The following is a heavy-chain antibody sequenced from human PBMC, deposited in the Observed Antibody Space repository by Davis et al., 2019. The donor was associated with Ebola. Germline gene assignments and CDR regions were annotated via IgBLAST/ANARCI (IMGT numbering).Heavy chain of an antibody. J-gene: IGHJ6*02. Sequence: ASVKVSCKASGYTFTGYYMHWVRQAPGQGLEWMGWINPNSGGTNYAQKFQGWATMTRDTSIGTAYLELSRLRSDDTAVYYCARDPEDYDILNGWLPPHYYYGMDVWGQGTTVTVSS. D-gene: IGHD3-9*01. V-gene: IGHV1-2*04. CDR1: GYTFTGYY. CDR2: INPNSGGT. CDR3: ARDPEDYDILNGWLPPHYYYGMDV.